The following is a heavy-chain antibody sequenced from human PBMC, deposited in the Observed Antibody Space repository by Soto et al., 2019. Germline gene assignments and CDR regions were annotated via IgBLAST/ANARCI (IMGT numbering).Heavy chain of an antibody. CDR3: TIIAATDYYYYGMDV. V-gene: IGHV3-48*02. D-gene: IGHD6-13*01. J-gene: IGHJ6*02. Sequence: APGKGLEWVSYISSSSSTIYYADSVKGRFTISRDNAKNSLYLQMNSLRDEDTAVYYCTIIAATDYYYYGMDVWGQGTTVTVSS. CDR2: ISSSSSTI.